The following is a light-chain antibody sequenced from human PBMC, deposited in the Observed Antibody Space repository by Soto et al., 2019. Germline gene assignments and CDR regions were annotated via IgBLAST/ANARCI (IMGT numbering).Light chain of an antibody. Sequence: IVLTQSPGTLSLSPGERATLSCRASQALQRSFLAWYQHKPGQSPRLLISGVSSRAADVPDRFNGSGSGTDFTLTISRLEPQDSAVYFCQQYDRSPRTFGQGTKVDIK. CDR1: QALQRSF. J-gene: IGKJ1*01. CDR3: QQYDRSPRT. CDR2: GVS. V-gene: IGKV3-20*01.